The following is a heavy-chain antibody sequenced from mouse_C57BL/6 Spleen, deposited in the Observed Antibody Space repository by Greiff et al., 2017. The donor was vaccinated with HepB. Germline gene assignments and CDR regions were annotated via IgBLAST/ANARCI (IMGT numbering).Heavy chain of an antibody. J-gene: IGHJ4*01. Sequence: VQLQQPGPELVKPGASVKIPCKALGYPFTDYNLNWVKQSHGKSLEWIGVINPNYGTTSYNQKYKAMATLTVGHASSTAYMQLNILTSEDSAVYYCARGWLRRGEYAMDYWGQGTSVTVSS. V-gene: IGHV1-39*01. CDR1: GYPFTDYN. D-gene: IGHD2-2*01. CDR3: ARGWLRRGEYAMDY. CDR2: INPNYGTT.